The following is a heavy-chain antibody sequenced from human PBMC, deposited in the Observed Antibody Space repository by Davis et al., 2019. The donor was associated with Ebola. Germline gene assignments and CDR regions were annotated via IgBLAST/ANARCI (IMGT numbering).Heavy chain of an antibody. CDR1: GGSISSYY. CDR2: IYYSGST. D-gene: IGHD3-3*01. Sequence: SETLSLTCTVSGGSISSYYWGWIRQPPGKGLEWIGYIYYSGSTNYNPSLKSRVTISVDTSKNQFSLKLSSVTAADTAVYYCARAASLTIFGVVGNWFDPWGQGTLVTVSS. CDR3: ARAASLTIFGVVGNWFDP. V-gene: IGHV4-59*01. J-gene: IGHJ5*02.